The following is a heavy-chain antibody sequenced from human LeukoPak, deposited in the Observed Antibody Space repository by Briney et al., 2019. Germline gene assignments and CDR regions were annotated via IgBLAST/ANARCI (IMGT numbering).Heavy chain of an antibody. J-gene: IGHJ4*02. Sequence: ASVKVSCKASGYTFTSYDINWVRQATGQGLEWMGWMNPNSGNTGYAQKFQGRVTITRNTSISTAFMELSSLRSEDTAVYYCARDFWSGYYTGDYWGQGTLVTVSS. CDR2: MNPNSGNT. CDR3: ARDFWSGYYTGDY. CDR1: GYTFTSYD. V-gene: IGHV1-8*03. D-gene: IGHD3-3*01.